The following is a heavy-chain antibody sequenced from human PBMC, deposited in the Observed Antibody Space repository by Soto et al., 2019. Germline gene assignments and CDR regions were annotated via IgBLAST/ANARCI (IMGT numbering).Heavy chain of an antibody. CDR1: GGSISSYY. CDR3: ARDHPHKGSYIDDAFDI. J-gene: IGHJ3*02. CDR2: IYTSGST. D-gene: IGHD1-26*01. Sequence: QVQLQESGPGLVKPSETLSLTCTVSGGSISSYYSSWIRQPAGKGLEWIGRIYTSGSTNYNPSLKSRVTMSVDTSKNQFSLKLSSVTAADTAVYYCARDHPHKGSYIDDAFDIWGQGTMVTVSS. V-gene: IGHV4-4*07.